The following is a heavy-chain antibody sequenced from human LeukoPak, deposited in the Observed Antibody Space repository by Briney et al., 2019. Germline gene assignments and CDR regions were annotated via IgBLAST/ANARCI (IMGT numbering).Heavy chain of an antibody. CDR2: ISGSGGTI. Sequence: GGSLRLSCAASGFTFSSYAMSWVRQAPGKGLEWVSAISGSGGTISYADSVKGRFTISRDNAKNSLYLQMNSLRAEDTAVYYCARGPVSSSGFFGYWGQGTLVTVSS. CDR3: ARGPVSSSGFFGY. V-gene: IGHV3-23*01. J-gene: IGHJ4*02. D-gene: IGHD6-19*01. CDR1: GFTFSSYA.